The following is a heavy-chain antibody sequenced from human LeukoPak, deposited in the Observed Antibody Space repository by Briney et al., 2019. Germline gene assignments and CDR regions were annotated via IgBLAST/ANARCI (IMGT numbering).Heavy chain of an antibody. V-gene: IGHV1-8*02. CDR2: MNPNSGNT. J-gene: IGHJ4*02. CDR1: GYTFTGYY. D-gene: IGHD3-10*01. CDR3: ARLYGSGSYAESPNDY. Sequence: ASVKVSCKASGYTFTGYYMEWVRQATGQGLEWMGWMNPNSGNTGYAQKFQGRVTMTRNTSISTAYMELSSLRSEDTAVYYCARLYGSGSYAESPNDYWGQGTLVTVSS.